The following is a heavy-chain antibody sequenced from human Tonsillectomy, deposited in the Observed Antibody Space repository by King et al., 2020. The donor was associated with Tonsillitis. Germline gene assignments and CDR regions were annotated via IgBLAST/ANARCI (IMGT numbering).Heavy chain of an antibody. CDR2: ISVSGGTI. J-gene: IGHJ3*02. V-gene: IGHV3-11*01. CDR3: ARYVGGPKDAFDI. Sequence: VQLVESGGGLVKPEGSLRLSCAVSGFSLSDYYMSCLCQAPGKGLEWLSYISVSGGTIVYADSVRGRFTISKNGAKNLLYLEMTSLSPDDSAVYYCARYVGGPKDAFDIWGQGTMVTVSS. D-gene: IGHD1-26*01. CDR1: GFSLSDYY.